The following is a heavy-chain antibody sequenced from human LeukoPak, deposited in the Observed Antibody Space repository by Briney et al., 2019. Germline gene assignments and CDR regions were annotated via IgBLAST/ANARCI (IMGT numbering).Heavy chain of an antibody. CDR3: ARFTIIAARRIDYFDY. V-gene: IGHV1-58*01. D-gene: IGHD6-6*01. J-gene: IGHJ4*02. CDR1: GFTFTSSA. CDR2: IVVGSGNT. Sequence: ASVKVSCKASGFTFTSSAVQWVRQARGQRLEWIGWIVVGSGNTNYAQKFQERVTITRDMSTSTAYMELSSLRSEDTAVYYCARFTIIAARRIDYFDYWGQGALVTVSS.